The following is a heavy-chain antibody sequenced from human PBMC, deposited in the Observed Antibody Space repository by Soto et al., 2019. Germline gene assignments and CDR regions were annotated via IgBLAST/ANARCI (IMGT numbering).Heavy chain of an antibody. CDR1: GFIFSDYA. J-gene: IGHJ4*02. D-gene: IGHD5-12*01. V-gene: IGHV3-23*01. CDR3: AKGVEGYVVSSFDS. CDR2: ITSSGSST. Sequence: EVQLLESGGGGVQPGGSLRLSCAASGFIFSDYAMTWVRQTPGKGLEWVSAITSSGSSTYFADSLKGRITISRDNSKNKLSLQMDSLRDEDTAIYYCAKGVEGYVVSSFDSWGQGALVTVSS.